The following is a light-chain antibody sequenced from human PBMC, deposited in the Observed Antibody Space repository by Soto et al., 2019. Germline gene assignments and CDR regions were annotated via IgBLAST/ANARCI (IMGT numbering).Light chain of an antibody. J-gene: IGLJ1*01. CDR1: NSNVGAGFA. CDR2: HNT. Sequence: QAVVTQPPSVSGAPGQRVAISCTGNNSNVGAGFAVHWYQHHPGTAPKLLIYHNTNRPSGVPDRFSGSKTGPSASLAITGLQAEDEADYYCQSFDTSLSGYVFGTGTKVTVL. CDR3: QSFDTSLSGYV. V-gene: IGLV1-40*01.